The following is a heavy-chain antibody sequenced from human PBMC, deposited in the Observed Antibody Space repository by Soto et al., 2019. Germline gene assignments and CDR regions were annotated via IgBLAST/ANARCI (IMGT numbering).Heavy chain of an antibody. CDR3: ARDLYYYGSSGYLYYYGMDV. V-gene: IGHV3-33*01. D-gene: IGHD3-22*01. Sequence: GGSLRLSCAASGFTFSSYGMHWVRQAPGKGLEWVAVIWYDGSNKYYADSVKGRFTISRDNSKNTLYLQMNSLRAEDTAVYYCARDLYYYGSSGYLYYYGMDVWGQGTTVTSP. CDR2: IWYDGSNK. J-gene: IGHJ6*02. CDR1: GFTFSSYG.